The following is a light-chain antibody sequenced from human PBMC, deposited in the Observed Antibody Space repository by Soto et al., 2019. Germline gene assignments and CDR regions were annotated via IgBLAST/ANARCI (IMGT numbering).Light chain of an antibody. Sequence: DIRLTQSPSTLSASVGDRVTFTCRASQSIKTWLAWYQQKPGKAPKLLIHDASILESGVPSRFSGSGSGTEFTLTISSLQSDDFATYYCQQYNSYLWTFGQGTKVDIK. V-gene: IGKV1-5*01. J-gene: IGKJ1*01. CDR1: QSIKTW. CDR2: DAS. CDR3: QQYNSYLWT.